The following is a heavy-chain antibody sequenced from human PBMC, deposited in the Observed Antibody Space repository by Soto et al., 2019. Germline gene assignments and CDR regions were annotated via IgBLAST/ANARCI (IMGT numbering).Heavy chain of an antibody. D-gene: IGHD5-12*01. CDR1: GXTFSNYC. CDR2: IKKEGSEK. V-gene: IGHV3-7*01. J-gene: IGHJ4*02. Sequence: GSLRLSCAASGXTFSNYCLGWVRQAPGKGLEWVANIKKEGSEKYYVGSVVGRFTISRDNAENSLYLQMNSMRAEDTAVYYCARLYLAATITSLDYWGQGTLVTVSS. CDR3: ARLYLAATITSLDY.